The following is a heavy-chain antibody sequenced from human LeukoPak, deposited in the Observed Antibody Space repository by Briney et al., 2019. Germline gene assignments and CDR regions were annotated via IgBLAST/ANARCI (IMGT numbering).Heavy chain of an antibody. CDR2: IYGGGST. CDR3: ARDAHPYYYGSGSLIDY. J-gene: IGHJ4*02. V-gene: IGHV3-66*01. D-gene: IGHD3-10*01. Sequence: GGSLRLSCAASGFTVSSNYMGWVRQAPGKGLEWVSVIYGGGSTYYADSVKGRFTISRDNSKNSLYLQMNSLRAEDTAVYYCARDAHPYYYGSGSLIDYWGQGTLVTVSS. CDR1: GFTVSSNY.